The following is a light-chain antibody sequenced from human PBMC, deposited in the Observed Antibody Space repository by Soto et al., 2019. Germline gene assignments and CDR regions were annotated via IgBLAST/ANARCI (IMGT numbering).Light chain of an antibody. CDR1: QSVSSNY. Sequence: EIVLTQSPVTLSLSPRERATFSCMASQSVSSNYLAWYQQKPGQAPRLLIYGASNRATGIPDRFSGSGSGTDFTLTISRLEPEEFAVDYCQQYGSSGTFGQGTKVDI. CDR2: GAS. J-gene: IGKJ1*01. CDR3: QQYGSSGT. V-gene: IGKV3-20*01.